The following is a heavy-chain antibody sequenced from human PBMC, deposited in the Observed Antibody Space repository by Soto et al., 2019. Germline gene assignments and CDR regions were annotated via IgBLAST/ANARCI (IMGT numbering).Heavy chain of an antibody. V-gene: IGHV1-69*12. CDR2: IIPIFGTA. Sequence: QVQLVQSGAEVKKPGSSVKVSCKASGGTFSSYAISWVRQAPGQGLEWMGGIIPIFGTANYAQKFQGRVTITADESTSTAYMELSSLRSEDTAVYYCARVDNPDPDSYYYYCMDVWGQGTTFTVSS. D-gene: IGHD2-2*03. J-gene: IGHJ6*02. CDR1: GGTFSSYA. CDR3: ARVDNPDPDSYYYYCMDV.